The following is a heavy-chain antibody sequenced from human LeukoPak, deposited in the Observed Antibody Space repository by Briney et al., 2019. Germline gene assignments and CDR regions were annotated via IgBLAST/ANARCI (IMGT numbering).Heavy chain of an antibody. D-gene: IGHD3-10*01. Sequence: SETLSLTCAVYGGSFSGYYWSWIRQPPGKGLEWIGEINHSGSTNYNPSLKSRVTISVDTSKNQFSLKLSSVTAADTAVYYCARDSRQGMGFDYWGQGTLVTVSS. CDR2: INHSGST. V-gene: IGHV4-34*01. CDR1: GGSFSGYY. CDR3: ARDSRQGMGFDY. J-gene: IGHJ4*02.